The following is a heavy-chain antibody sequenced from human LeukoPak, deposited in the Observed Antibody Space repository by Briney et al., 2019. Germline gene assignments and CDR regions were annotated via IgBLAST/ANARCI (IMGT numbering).Heavy chain of an antibody. D-gene: IGHD3-16*01. CDR1: GGSFSGNY. Sequence: SETLSLTCAVYGGSFSGNYWSWIRQPPGKGLEWIGYIYYSGSTNYNPSLKSRVTISVDTSKNQFSLKLSSVTAADTAVYYCARWGISRAFDIWGQGTMVTVSS. J-gene: IGHJ3*02. V-gene: IGHV4-59*01. CDR3: ARWGISRAFDI. CDR2: IYYSGST.